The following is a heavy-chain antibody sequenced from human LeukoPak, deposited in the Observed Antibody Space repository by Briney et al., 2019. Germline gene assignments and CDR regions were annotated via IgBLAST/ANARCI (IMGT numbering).Heavy chain of an antibody. D-gene: IGHD3-3*01. Sequence: PSETLSLTCTVSGGSISSYYWCWIRQPPGKGLEWIGYIYTSGSTNYNPSLKSRVTISVDTSKNQFSLKLSSVTAADTAVYYCARVYPDFWSGPRFDPWGQGTLVTVSS. CDR3: ARVYPDFWSGPRFDP. CDR1: GGSISSYY. J-gene: IGHJ5*02. CDR2: IYTSGST. V-gene: IGHV4-4*09.